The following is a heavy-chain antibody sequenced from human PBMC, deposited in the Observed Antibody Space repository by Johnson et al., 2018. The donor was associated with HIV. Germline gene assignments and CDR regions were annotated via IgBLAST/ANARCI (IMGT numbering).Heavy chain of an antibody. CDR2: IYSGGST. Sequence: VPLVESGGGVVRPGGSLRLSCADSGFTFEHYGISWVRQAPGKGLERVSVIYSGGSTYYADSVKGRFTISRDNSKNTLYLQMNSQRAEDTAVYYCARKKATVFSTTSTNYAFDIWGQGTMVTVSS. CDR3: ARKKATVFSTTSTNYAFDI. CDR1: GFTFEHYG. D-gene: IGHD1-1*01. V-gene: IGHV3-66*01. J-gene: IGHJ3*02.